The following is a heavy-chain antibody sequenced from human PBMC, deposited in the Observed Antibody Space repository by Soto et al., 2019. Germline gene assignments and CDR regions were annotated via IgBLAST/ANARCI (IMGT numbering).Heavy chain of an antibody. V-gene: IGHV4-39*07. D-gene: IGHD1-26*01. CDR2: IYYSGST. Sequence: XXTLSLTCTVSGGSISSSRSYWGSIRQPPGKGLECIGSIYYSGSTYYNPSLKSRVTISVDTSKNQFSLKLSSVTAEDTAVYYCARKVVGGLNAYYFDYWGQGTLVTVSS. CDR3: ARKVVGGLNAYYFDY. CDR1: GGSISSSRSY. J-gene: IGHJ4*02.